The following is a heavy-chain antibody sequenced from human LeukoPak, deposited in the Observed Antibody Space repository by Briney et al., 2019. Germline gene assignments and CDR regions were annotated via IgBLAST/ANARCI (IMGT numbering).Heavy chain of an antibody. Sequence: PSETLSLTCTVSGGSISSSSYYWGWIRQPPGKGLEWIGSIYYSGSTYYNPSLKSRVTISVDTSKNQFSLELSSVTAADTAVYYCARSHQMNIVVVVAATIFDYWGQGTLVSVSS. V-gene: IGHV4-39*01. CDR3: ARSHQMNIVVVVAATIFDY. D-gene: IGHD2-15*01. CDR2: IYYSGST. CDR1: GGSISSSSYY. J-gene: IGHJ4*02.